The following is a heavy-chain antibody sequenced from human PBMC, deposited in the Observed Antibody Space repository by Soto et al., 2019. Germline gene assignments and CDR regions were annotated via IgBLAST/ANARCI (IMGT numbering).Heavy chain of an antibody. CDR2: ISGSGGST. D-gene: IGHD5-12*01. Sequence: GGSLRLSCAASGFTFSSYAMSWVRQAPGKGLEWVSAISGSGGSTYYADSVKGRFTISRDNSKNTLYLQMNSLRAEDTAVYYCAKGWLSGYDHLILDYWGQGTLVTVSS. V-gene: IGHV3-23*01. CDR1: GFTFSSYA. J-gene: IGHJ4*02. CDR3: AKGWLSGYDHLILDY.